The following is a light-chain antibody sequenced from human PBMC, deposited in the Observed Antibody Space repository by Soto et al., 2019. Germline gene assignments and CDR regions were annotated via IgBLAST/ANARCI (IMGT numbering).Light chain of an antibody. J-gene: IGLJ3*02. V-gene: IGLV1-40*01. CDR1: SSNIGAGYD. CDR2: GNS. Sequence: QSVLTQPPSVSGAPGQRVTISCTGSSSNIGAGYDVHWYQQLPGTAPKLLIYGNSNRPSGVTDRFSGSKSGTSASLAISGLQAEDEADDYCQSYDSGLRVFGGGTKVTVL. CDR3: QSYDSGLRV.